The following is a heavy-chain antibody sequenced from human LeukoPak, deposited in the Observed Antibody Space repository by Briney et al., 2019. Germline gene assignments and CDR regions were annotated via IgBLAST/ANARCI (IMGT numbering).Heavy chain of an antibody. CDR1: GFTVSSTY. J-gene: IGHJ3*02. V-gene: IGHV3-53*04. CDR3: ARGIRTVSDAFDI. Sequence: GGSLRLSCAASGFTVSSTYMTWVRQAPGKGLEWVSLIYSGGNTFYANSVKGRFTISRHNSKNTLYLQMNSLRAEDTAVYYCARGIRTVSDAFDIWGQGTMVTVSS. CDR2: IYSGGNT. D-gene: IGHD3-3*02.